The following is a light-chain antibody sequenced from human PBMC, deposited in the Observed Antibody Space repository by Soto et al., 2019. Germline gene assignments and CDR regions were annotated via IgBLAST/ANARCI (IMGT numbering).Light chain of an antibody. CDR3: LQDNNWPWT. J-gene: IGKJ1*01. V-gene: IGKV1-6*01. CDR2: GAS. CDR1: QAITND. Sequence: ALPMTQSPSSLSASVGDRVTITCRASQAITNDLSWYQQKPGKAPKLLIYGASSLQTGVPSRFSGSGSGTDFTLTISSLQPEDFATYYCLQDNNWPWTFGQGTKVDIQ.